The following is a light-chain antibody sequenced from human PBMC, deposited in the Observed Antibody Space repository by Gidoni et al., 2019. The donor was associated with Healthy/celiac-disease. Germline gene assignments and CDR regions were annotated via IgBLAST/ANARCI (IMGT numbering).Light chain of an antibody. CDR1: SSDVGGYNY. CDR3: CSYAGSYTSL. V-gene: IGLV2-11*01. Sequence: QSALTHPRPVSGSPGPSVTISCTGTSSDVGGYNYVSWYQQHPGKAPKLMIYDVSKRPSGVPDRFSGSKSGNTASLTISGLQAEDEADYYCCSYAGSYTSLFGGGTKLTVL. J-gene: IGLJ2*01. CDR2: DVS.